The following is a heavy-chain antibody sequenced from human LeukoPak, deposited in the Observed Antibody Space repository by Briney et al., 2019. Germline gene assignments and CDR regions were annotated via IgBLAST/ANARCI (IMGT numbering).Heavy chain of an antibody. CDR2: ISGSGGST. CDR3: ASTGARYYYDSSGYYSFDY. CDR1: GFTFSSYA. J-gene: IGHJ4*02. D-gene: IGHD3-22*01. V-gene: IGHV3-23*01. Sequence: GGSLRLSCAASGFTFSSYAMSWVRQAPGKGLEWVSAISGSGGSTYYADSVKGRFTISRDNSKNTLYVQMNSLRAEDTAVYYCASTGARYYYDSSGYYSFDYWGQGTLVTVSS.